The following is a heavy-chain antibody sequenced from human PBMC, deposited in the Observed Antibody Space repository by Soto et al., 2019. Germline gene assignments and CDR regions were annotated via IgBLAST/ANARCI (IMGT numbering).Heavy chain of an antibody. CDR3: AREWLRLNWFDP. CDR1: GFTFSSYE. CDR2: ISSSGSTI. D-gene: IGHD5-12*01. J-gene: IGHJ5*02. Sequence: PVGSLRLSCAASGFTFSSYEMKWVRQAPGKGLEWVSYISSSGSTIYYADSVKGRFTISRDNAKNSLYLQMNSLRAEDTAVYYCAREWLRLNWFDPWGQGTLVTVSS. V-gene: IGHV3-48*03.